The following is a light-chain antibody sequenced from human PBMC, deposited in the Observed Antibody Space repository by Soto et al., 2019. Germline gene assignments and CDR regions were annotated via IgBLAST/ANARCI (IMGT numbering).Light chain of an antibody. CDR2: EVS. V-gene: IGLV2-14*01. Sequence: QSALTQPASVSGSPGQSITISCTGTSSDVGGYNSVSWYQQHPGKAPKLMIYEVSNRPSGVSNRFSGSKSGNTASLTVSGLQAEDEADYYCSSYTGSSLYVFGTGTKVTV. J-gene: IGLJ1*01. CDR3: SSYTGSSLYV. CDR1: SSDVGGYNS.